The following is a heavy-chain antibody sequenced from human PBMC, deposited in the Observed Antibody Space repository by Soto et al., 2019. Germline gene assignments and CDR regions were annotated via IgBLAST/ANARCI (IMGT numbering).Heavy chain of an antibody. Sequence: QVQLVESGGGVVQPGRSLRLSCAASGFTFSSYGMHWVRKAPGQGLAWVAVISYDGSNKYYADSVKGRFTISRDNSKKTLYLQMKRLRAEDTAVYYCAEVIEPYGRTGTTSYYYDYYGMDCWGQGTKVTV. CDR1: GFTFSSYG. J-gene: IGHJ6*02. V-gene: IGHV3-30*18. D-gene: IGHD1-7*01. CDR3: AEVIEPYGRTGTTSYYYDYYGMDC. CDR2: ISYDGSNK.